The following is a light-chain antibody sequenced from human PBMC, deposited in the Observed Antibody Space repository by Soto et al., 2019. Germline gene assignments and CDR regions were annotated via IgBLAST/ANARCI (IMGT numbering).Light chain of an antibody. V-gene: IGKV1-5*03. CDR3: QQYIGYPHT. J-gene: IGKJ2*01. Sequence: DIQMTQSPSTLSASVGDRVTITCRASQSISPWLAWYQQKPGKAPKLLIYKASSIRNGVPSRFRGSDSGTEFTLTIYSLQPDDFASYYCQQYIGYPHTFGQWTKLE. CDR2: KAS. CDR1: QSISPW.